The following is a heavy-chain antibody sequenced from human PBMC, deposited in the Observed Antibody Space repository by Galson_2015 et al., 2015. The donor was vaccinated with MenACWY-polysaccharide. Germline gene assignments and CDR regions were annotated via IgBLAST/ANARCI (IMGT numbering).Heavy chain of an antibody. J-gene: IGHJ4*02. CDR3: AKGASLYGSENYHDS. CDR1: GLTFSSYA. Sequence: SLRLSCAASGLTFSSYAMGWVRQAPGKGPEWVSCLSSGATNTYYADSVRGRFTISRNNSKTTLYLHMNSLRAEDTALYYCAKGASLYGSENYHDSWGQGTLVTVSS. D-gene: IGHD3-10*01. V-gene: IGHV3-23*01. CDR2: LSSGATNT.